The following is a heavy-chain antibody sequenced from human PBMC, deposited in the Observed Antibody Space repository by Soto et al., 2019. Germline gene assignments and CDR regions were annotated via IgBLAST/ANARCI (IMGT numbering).Heavy chain of an antibody. J-gene: IGHJ6*02. D-gene: IGHD1-1*01. CDR2: ISDSSGTST. CDR1: GFTFIAYA. Sequence: PGGSLRLSCAASGFTFIAYAMTWVRQAPGKGLEWVSTISDSSGTSTYYADSVKGRFTIPRDNSKNTLYLQMNSLRAEDTAVYYCARDGRGYLDGMDVWGQGTTVTVSS. CDR3: ARDGRGYLDGMDV. V-gene: IGHV3-23*01.